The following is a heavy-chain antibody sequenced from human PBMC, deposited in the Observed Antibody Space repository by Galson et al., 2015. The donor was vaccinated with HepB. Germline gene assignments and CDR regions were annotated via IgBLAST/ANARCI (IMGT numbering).Heavy chain of an antibody. CDR3: AKDSDYDFWSGYPSY. V-gene: IGHV3-23*01. D-gene: IGHD3-3*01. J-gene: IGHJ4*02. CDR2: ISGSGGST. CDR1: GSTFSSYA. Sequence: SLRLSCAASGSTFSSYAMSWVRQAPGKGLEWVSAISGSGGSTYYADSVKGRFTISRDNSKNTLYLQMNSLRAEDTAVYYCAKDSDYDFWSGYPSYWGQGTLVTVSS.